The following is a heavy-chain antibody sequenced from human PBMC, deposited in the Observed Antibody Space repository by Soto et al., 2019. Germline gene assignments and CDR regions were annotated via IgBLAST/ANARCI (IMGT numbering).Heavy chain of an antibody. Sequence: GESLKISCKGSGYSFTSYWIGWVRQMPGKGLEWMGIIYPGDSDTRYSPSFQGQVTISADKSISTAYLQWSSLKASDTAMYYCARHIVTPKANWGSFYFDYWGQGTLVTVSS. CDR1: GYSFTSYW. V-gene: IGHV5-51*01. J-gene: IGHJ4*02. CDR2: IYPGDSDT. D-gene: IGHD7-27*01. CDR3: ARHIVTPKANWGSFYFDY.